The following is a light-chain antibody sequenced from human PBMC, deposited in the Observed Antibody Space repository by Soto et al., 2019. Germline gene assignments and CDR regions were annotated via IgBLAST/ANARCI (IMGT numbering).Light chain of an antibody. V-gene: IGLV2-8*01. CDR1: SSDVGRYDY. CDR2: GVT. J-gene: IGLJ1*01. CDR3: SSYAGSNNYV. Sequence: QSALTQPPSASGSPGESVTVSCTGASSDVGRYDYVSWYQQHPGKAPKLLIYGVTKRPSGVPDRFSGSKSGNTASLTVSGLQADDEAYYYCSSYAGSNNYVFGTGTKLTVL.